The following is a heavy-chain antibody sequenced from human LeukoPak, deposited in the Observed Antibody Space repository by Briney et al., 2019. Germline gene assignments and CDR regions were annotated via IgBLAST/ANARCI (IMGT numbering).Heavy chain of an antibody. CDR3: ARDWGYCSGGSCYWFDP. Sequence: GASVKVSCKASGYTFTSYGISWVRQAPGQGLEWMGWISAYNGNTNYSQKFQGRVTITTDTSASTAYMELNSLRSEDTAVYYCARDWGYCSGGSCYWFDPWGQGTLVTVSS. D-gene: IGHD2-15*01. CDR2: ISAYNGNT. V-gene: IGHV1-18*01. CDR1: GYTFTSYG. J-gene: IGHJ5*02.